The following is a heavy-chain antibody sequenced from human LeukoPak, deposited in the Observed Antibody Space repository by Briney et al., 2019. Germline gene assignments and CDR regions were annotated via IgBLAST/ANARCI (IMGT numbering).Heavy chain of an antibody. CDR1: GYTFTGYY. CDR3: AREEIAAAEVYNWFDP. Sequence: ASVKVSCKASGYTFTGYYMHWVRQAPGQGLEWRGWINPNSGGTNYAQKFQGRVTMTRDTSISTAYMELSRLRSDDTAVYYCAREEIAAAEVYNWFDPWGQGTLVTVSS. V-gene: IGHV1-2*02. CDR2: INPNSGGT. J-gene: IGHJ5*02. D-gene: IGHD6-13*01.